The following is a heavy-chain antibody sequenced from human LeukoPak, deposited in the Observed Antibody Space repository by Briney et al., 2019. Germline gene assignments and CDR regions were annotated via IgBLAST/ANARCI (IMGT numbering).Heavy chain of an antibody. CDR2: IYYTGST. V-gene: IGHV4-59*01. CDR3: ARVLPYSSGWGVDY. J-gene: IGHJ4*02. CDR1: GGSIRSYY. D-gene: IGHD6-19*01. Sequence: SETLSLTCTVSGGSIRSYYGSWIRQPPGKGLECIGYIYYTGSTNYNPSLKSRVTISVDTSKNQFSLNLISVTAADTAVYYCARVLPYSSGWGVDYWGQGALVTVSS.